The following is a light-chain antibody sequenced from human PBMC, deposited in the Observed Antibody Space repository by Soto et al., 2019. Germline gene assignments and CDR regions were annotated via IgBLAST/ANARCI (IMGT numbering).Light chain of an antibody. Sequence: AIQMTQSPSSLSASVGDRVTITCRASQGIRADLGWYQQKTGEAPKLLIYGTSTLHTGVPSRFSGSGSGADFTLTISSLQPEDFATYYCLQDYDYPRTFGQGTKVEIK. CDR3: LQDYDYPRT. CDR2: GTS. V-gene: IGKV1-6*01. CDR1: QGIRAD. J-gene: IGKJ1*01.